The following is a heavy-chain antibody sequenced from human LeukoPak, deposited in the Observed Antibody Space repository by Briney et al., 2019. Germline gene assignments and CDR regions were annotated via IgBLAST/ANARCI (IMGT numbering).Heavy chain of an antibody. D-gene: IGHD3-16*01. CDR3: AKGLTLRLGVPDY. Sequence: GGSLRLSCAASGFTFSSYGMHWVRQAPGKGLEWVAVISYDGSNKYYADSVKGRFTISRDNAKNSLYLQMNSLRTEDTALYYCAKGLTLRLGVPDYWGQGTLVTVSS. J-gene: IGHJ4*02. V-gene: IGHV3-30*18. CDR1: GFTFSSYG. CDR2: ISYDGSNK.